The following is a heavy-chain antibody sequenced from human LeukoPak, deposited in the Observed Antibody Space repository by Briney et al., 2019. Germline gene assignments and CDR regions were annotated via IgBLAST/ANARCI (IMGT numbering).Heavy chain of an antibody. CDR1: GFTFGSYG. J-gene: IGHJ4*02. D-gene: IGHD6-6*01. V-gene: IGHV3-30*03. Sequence: GRSLRLSCAASGFTFGSYGMHWVRQAPGKGLEWVTVISYDGGNKYYADSVKGRFTISRDNSKNTLYLQMNSLRAEDTAVYYCARNSLVDYFDYWGQGTLVTVSS. CDR3: ARNSLVDYFDY. CDR2: ISYDGGNK.